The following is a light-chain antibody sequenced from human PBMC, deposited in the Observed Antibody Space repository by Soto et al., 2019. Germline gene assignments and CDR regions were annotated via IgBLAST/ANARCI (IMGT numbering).Light chain of an antibody. CDR3: QQYGSSPRT. Sequence: EIVLTQSPGTLSLSPGERATLSCRASQSVSSNYLAWYQQKPGQAPRLLIYGASSRATGIPDRFSGSGSGTDFTLTISRLEREDFAVYYCQQYGSSPRTFGQGTKLEIK. CDR2: GAS. J-gene: IGKJ2*01. V-gene: IGKV3-20*01. CDR1: QSVSSNY.